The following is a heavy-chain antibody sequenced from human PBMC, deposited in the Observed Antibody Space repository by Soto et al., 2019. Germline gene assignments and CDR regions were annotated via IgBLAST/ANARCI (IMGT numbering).Heavy chain of an antibody. Sequence: PSETLSLTXTVPGGSMTSYYWTWIRQPAGKGLEWIGRVYSSGGTHYNPSLKSRVTISLDTSKNQFSLRLLSVTDADTAVYFCARGQRFSDWFDPWGQGTLVTVSS. D-gene: IGHD3-3*01. J-gene: IGHJ5*02. CDR1: GGSMTSYY. CDR3: ARGQRFSDWFDP. V-gene: IGHV4-4*07. CDR2: VYSSGGT.